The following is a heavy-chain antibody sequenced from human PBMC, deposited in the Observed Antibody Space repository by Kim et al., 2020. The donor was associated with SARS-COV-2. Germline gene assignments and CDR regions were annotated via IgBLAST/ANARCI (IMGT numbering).Heavy chain of an antibody. D-gene: IGHD2-2*01. CDR2: MNPNSGNT. Sequence: ASVKVSCKASGYTFTSYDINWVRQATGQGLEWMGWMNPNSGNTGYAQKFQGRVTMTRNTSISTAYMELSSLRSEDTAVYYCAREAPFCSSTSCYRYYYYGMDVWGQGTTVTVSS. J-gene: IGHJ6*02. V-gene: IGHV1-8*01. CDR3: AREAPFCSSTSCYRYYYYGMDV. CDR1: GYTFTSYD.